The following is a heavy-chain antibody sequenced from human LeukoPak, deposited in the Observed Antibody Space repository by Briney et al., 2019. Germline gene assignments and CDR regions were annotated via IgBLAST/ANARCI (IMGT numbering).Heavy chain of an antibody. Sequence: SKTLSLTCAVSGYSISNGYYWVWIRQPPGRGLEWIGSLYHSDSAYYNTSLRSRVSMSVDTSKHQFSLTLSFVTAADMAVYYCARQHDSYYYYYIDVWGSGTTVTVSS. CDR1: GYSISNGYY. J-gene: IGHJ6*03. CDR2: LYHSDSA. CDR3: ARQHDSYYYYYIDV. V-gene: IGHV4-38-2*01.